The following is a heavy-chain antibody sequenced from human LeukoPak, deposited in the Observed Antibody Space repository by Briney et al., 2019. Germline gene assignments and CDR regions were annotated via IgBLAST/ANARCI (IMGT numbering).Heavy chain of an antibody. CDR2: ITGTTGHT. V-gene: IGHV3-23*01. D-gene: IGHD3-10*01. J-gene: IGHJ5*02. CDR1: GFMFRSYA. CDR3: ARVYYGSGSYDRENNWFDP. Sequence: GGYLRLSCVASGFMFRSYAISWVRQAPGKGLEYVSTITGTTGHTYYADSVKGRFTISRDNSKNTVYLQMNSLRVEDTAVYYCARVYYGSGSYDRENNWFDPWGQGSLVTVSS.